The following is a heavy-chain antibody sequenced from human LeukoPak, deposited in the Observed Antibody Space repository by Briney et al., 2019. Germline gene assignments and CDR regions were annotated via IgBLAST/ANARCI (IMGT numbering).Heavy chain of an antibody. D-gene: IGHD6-13*01. Sequence: PGGSLRLSCAASGFTFSSYGMHWVRQAPGKGLEWVAVIWYDGSNKYYADSVKGRFTISRDNSKNTLYLQMNSLRAEDTAVYYCARGSGYSSSWPEMHTDYWGQGTLVTVSS. J-gene: IGHJ4*02. CDR2: IWYDGSNK. CDR1: GFTFSSYG. CDR3: ARGSGYSSSWPEMHTDY. V-gene: IGHV3-33*01.